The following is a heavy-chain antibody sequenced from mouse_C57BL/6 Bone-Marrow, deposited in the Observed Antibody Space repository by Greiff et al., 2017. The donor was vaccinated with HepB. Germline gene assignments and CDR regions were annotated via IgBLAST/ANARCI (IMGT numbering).Heavy chain of an antibody. CDR3: AGPFYYAMDY. Sequence: VQLQESGPGLVKPSQSLSLTCSVTGYSITSGYYWNWIRQFPGNKLEWMGYISYDGSNNYNPSLKNRISITRDTSKNQFFLKLNSVTTEDTATYYCAGPFYYAMDYWGQGTSVTVSS. CDR1: GYSITSGYY. V-gene: IGHV3-6*01. J-gene: IGHJ4*01. CDR2: ISYDGSN.